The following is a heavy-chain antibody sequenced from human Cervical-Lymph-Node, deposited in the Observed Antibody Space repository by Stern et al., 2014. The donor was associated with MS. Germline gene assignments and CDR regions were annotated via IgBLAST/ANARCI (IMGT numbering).Heavy chain of an antibody. J-gene: IGHJ4*02. CDR1: GDSVSSGGYF. Sequence: QVQLQESGPGLVKPSETLSLTCTVSGDSVSSGGYFWSWIRQHPGKGLEWVGYIYYSGSTHYNPSLRSRVSMSLDMSNNHFSLKLNSVTAADTAVYFCSRELAGRGHGYWGQGTLVTVSS. V-gene: IGHV4-31*03. CDR2: IYYSGST. CDR3: SRELAGRGHGY. D-gene: IGHD1-26*01.